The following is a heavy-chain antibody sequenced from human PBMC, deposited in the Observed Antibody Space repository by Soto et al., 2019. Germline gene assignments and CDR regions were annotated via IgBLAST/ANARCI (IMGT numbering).Heavy chain of an antibody. D-gene: IGHD2-21*02. CDR1: GDTFNFYT. V-gene: IGHV1-69*02. Sequence: SVKVSCKASGDTFNFYTINWVRQAPGLGLEWMGRFNPILSFSNSALKFQGRVTLTADKSTSTAYMELSSLRSEDTAVYYCARSIVVVTAADYWGQGTLVTVSS. J-gene: IGHJ4*02. CDR3: ARSIVVVTAADY. CDR2: FNPILSFS.